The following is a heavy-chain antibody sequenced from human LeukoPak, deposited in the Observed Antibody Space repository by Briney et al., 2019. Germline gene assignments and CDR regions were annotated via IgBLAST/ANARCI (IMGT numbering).Heavy chain of an antibody. Sequence: PGGSLRLSCAASGFTVSSNYMSWVRQAPGKGLEWVSYIYSGGSTYYADSVKGRFTISRDNSKNTLYLQMNSLRAGDTAVYYCAREQIGGYCSSTSCPNWFDPWGQGTLVTVSS. D-gene: IGHD2-2*01. CDR3: AREQIGGYCSSTSCPNWFDP. V-gene: IGHV3-66*01. CDR1: GFTVSSNY. J-gene: IGHJ5*02. CDR2: IYSGGST.